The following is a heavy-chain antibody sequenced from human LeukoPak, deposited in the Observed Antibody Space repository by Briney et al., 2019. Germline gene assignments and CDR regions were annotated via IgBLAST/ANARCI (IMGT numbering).Heavy chain of an antibody. V-gene: IGHV1-69*13. D-gene: IGHD3-22*01. CDR1: GGTFSSYA. Sequence: ASVKVSCKASGGTFSSYAISWVRQAPGQGLEWMGGIIPIFGTANYAQKFQGRVTITADESTSTAYMELSSLRSEDTAVYYCAREYYYDSSGYYYLPLYWGQGTLVTVSS. CDR3: AREYYYDSSGYYYLPLY. J-gene: IGHJ4*02. CDR2: IIPIFGTA.